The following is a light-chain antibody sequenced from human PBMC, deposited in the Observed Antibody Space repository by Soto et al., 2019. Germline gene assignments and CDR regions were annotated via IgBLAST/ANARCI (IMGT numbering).Light chain of an antibody. CDR2: KAS. V-gene: IGKV1-5*03. CDR3: QHYKSYPWT. CDR1: QSIDSW. J-gene: IGKJ1*01. Sequence: DIQITQSPSTRSASVGDRVTITCRASQSIDSWLAWYQQKPGKAPKFLMYKASNLESGVPSRFSGSGSETEFTLTISSLQPDDFAIYYCQHYKSYPWTFGQGTKVDIK.